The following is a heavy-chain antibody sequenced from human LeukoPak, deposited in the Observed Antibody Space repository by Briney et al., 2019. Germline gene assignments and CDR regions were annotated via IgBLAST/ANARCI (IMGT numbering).Heavy chain of an antibody. D-gene: IGHD2-15*01. CDR1: GFTFSNAW. J-gene: IGHJ4*02. V-gene: IGHV3-15*01. Sequence: GGSLRLXCAASGFTFSNAWMSWVRQAPGKGLEWVGRIKSKTDGGTTDYAAPVKGRFTISRDDSKNTLYLQMNSLKTEDTAVYYCTTGLCSGGSCYRGIGFWYWGQGTLVTVSS. CDR2: IKSKTDGGTT. CDR3: TTGLCSGGSCYRGIGFWY.